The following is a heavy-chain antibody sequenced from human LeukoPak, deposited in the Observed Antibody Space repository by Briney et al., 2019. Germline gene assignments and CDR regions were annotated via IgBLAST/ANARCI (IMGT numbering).Heavy chain of an antibody. CDR2: ISAYNGNT. CDR3: ARGSYDSSGYYLQGCMDV. Sequence: GASVKVSCKASGYTFTSYGISWVRQAPGQGLEWMGWISAYNGNTNYAQKLQGRVTMTTDTSTSTAYMELRSLRSDDTAVYYCARGSYDSSGYYLQGCMDVWGKGTTVTVSS. CDR1: GYTFTSYG. V-gene: IGHV1-18*01. J-gene: IGHJ6*03. D-gene: IGHD3-22*01.